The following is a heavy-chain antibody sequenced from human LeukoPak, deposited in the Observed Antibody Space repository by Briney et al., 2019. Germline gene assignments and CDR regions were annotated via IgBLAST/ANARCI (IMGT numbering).Heavy chain of an antibody. CDR1: VGTFSSYA. V-gene: IGHV1-69*13. CDR2: VIPIFGTA. CDR3: ARDAGYCSSTSCSDNFDY. J-gene: IGHJ4*02. Sequence: SSVKVSCKASVGTFSSYAISWVRQAPGQGLEWMGGVIPIFGTANYAHELQGRVTITADESTRTAYMELSSLRSEDTAVYYCARDAGYCSSTSCSDNFDYWGQGTLVTVSS. D-gene: IGHD2-2*01.